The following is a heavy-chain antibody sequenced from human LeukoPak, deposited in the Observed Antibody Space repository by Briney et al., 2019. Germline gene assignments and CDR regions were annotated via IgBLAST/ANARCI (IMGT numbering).Heavy chain of an antibody. D-gene: IGHD1-14*01. CDR2: FSASDGSR. Sequence: GGTLRLSCEASGFSFSSYGMSRVRQAPGEGLEWVSGFSASDGSRYYADSVKGRFTISRDNSKNTLYLQMNSLRAEDTAVYYCASGMIEFDYWGQGTLVTVSS. J-gene: IGHJ4*02. V-gene: IGHV3-23*01. CDR3: ASGMIEFDY. CDR1: GFSFSSYG.